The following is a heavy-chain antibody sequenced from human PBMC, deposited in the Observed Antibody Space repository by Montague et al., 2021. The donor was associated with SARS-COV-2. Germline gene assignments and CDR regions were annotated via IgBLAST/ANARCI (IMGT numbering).Heavy chain of an antibody. CDR3: ARGYQLRFLEWSSRQSTFDY. CDR1: GGSISSINW. J-gene: IGHJ4*02. V-gene: IGHV4-4*02. D-gene: IGHD3-3*01. CDR2: INHSGST. Sequence: SETLSLTCVVSGGSISSINWWSWVRQPPGKGLEWIGEINHSGSTNYNPSLNSRVTISVDTSKNQFSLKLSSVTAADTAVYYCARGYQLRFLEWSSRQSTFDYWGQGTLVTVSS.